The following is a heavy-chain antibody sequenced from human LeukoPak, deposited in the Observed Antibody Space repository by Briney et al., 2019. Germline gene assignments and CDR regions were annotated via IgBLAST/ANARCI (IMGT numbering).Heavy chain of an antibody. J-gene: IGHJ4*02. D-gene: IGHD1-26*01. CDR3: ATVSGSFTSFDY. V-gene: IGHV3-23*01. Sequence: PGGSLRLSCAASGFTFSSYAMSWVRQAPGKGLEWVSAISGSGGSTYYADSVKGRFTISRGNSKNTLYLQMNSLRAEDTAVYYCATVSGSFTSFDYWGQGTLVTVSS. CDR1: GFTFSSYA. CDR2: ISGSGGST.